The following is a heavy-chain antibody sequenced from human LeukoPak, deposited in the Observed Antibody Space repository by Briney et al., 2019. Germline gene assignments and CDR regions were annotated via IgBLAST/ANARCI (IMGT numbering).Heavy chain of an antibody. CDR2: MNPNSGNT. CDR1: GYTFTSYD. Sequence: ASVKVSCKASGYTFTSYDINWVRQATGQGLEWMGWMNPNSGNTGYAQKFQGRVTMTRNTSISTAYMELSSLRSEDTAVYYCVRGDILTGYSYDYWGQGTLVTVSS. V-gene: IGHV1-8*01. J-gene: IGHJ4*02. D-gene: IGHD3-9*01. CDR3: VRGDILTGYSYDY.